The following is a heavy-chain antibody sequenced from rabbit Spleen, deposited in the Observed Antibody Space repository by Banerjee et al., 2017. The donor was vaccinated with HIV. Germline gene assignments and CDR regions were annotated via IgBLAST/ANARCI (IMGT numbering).Heavy chain of an antibody. V-gene: IGHV1S45*01. J-gene: IGHJ6*02. D-gene: IGHD8-1*01. CDR2: IDIGSSGFT. Sequence: QEQLVESGGGLVKPEGSLTLTCTVSGFSFSGSGYMCWVRQAPGKGLEWFAYIDIGSSGFTYFASWAKGRFAISKPSSPTVTLQWTCLAGAAPATYFCARDTGSSFSSYGMEPWGPGSLVTVS. CDR1: GFSFSGSGY. CDR3: ARDTGSSFSSYGMEP.